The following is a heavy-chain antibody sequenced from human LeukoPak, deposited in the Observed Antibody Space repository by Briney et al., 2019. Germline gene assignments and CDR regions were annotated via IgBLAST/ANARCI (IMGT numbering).Heavy chain of an antibody. CDR2: IIPIFGTA. J-gene: IGHJ6*03. CDR1: GGTFSSYA. V-gene: IGHV1-69*05. CDR3: ARDRSLGATWGYYYYYMDV. Sequence: ASVKVSCKASGGTFSSYAISWVRQAPGQGLEWMGRIIPIFGTANYAQKFQGRVTITTDESTSIAYMELSSLRSEDTAVYYCARDRSLGATWGYYYYYMDVWGKGTTVTVSS. D-gene: IGHD1-26*01.